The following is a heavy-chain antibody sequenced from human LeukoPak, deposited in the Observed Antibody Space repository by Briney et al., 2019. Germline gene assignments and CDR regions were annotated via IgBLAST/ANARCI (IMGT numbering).Heavy chain of an antibody. D-gene: IGHD3-3*01. CDR2: IYKDGRT. CDR1: GFTVSSNY. Sequence: GGSLRLSCAASGFTVSSNYLSWVRQAPGKGLEWVSVIYKDGRTYYADSVKSRFTISRDNSTNTLHLQMNSLRAEDTAVYYCVGEGYKFWIGDPFSAYWGQGTLVTVSS. CDR3: VGEGYKFWIGDPFSAY. J-gene: IGHJ4*02. V-gene: IGHV3-53*01.